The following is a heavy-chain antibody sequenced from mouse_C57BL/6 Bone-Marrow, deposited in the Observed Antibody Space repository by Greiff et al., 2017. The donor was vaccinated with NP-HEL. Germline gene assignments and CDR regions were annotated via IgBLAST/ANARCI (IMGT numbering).Heavy chain of an antibody. CDR2: IIPSSGYT. V-gene: IGHV1-7*01. CDR3: ARKPLWLRHWYFDV. J-gene: IGHJ1*03. CDR1: GYTFTSYC. Sequence: LVESGAELAKPGASVKLSCKASGYTFTSYCMHWVKQRLGRDLEWVGYIIPSSGYTKYNHKFKDKATLTADKSSSTAYMQLSSLTYEDSAVYYCARKPLWLRHWYFDVWGTGTTVTVSS. D-gene: IGHD2-2*01.